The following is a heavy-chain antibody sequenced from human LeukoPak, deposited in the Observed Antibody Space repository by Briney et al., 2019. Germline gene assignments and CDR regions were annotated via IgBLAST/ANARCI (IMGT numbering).Heavy chain of an antibody. CDR2: INPNSGGT. CDR3: ARDLEVVGHYYYYGMDV. J-gene: IGHJ6*02. CDR1: GYTFTGYY. Sequence: ASVKVSCKASGYTFTGYYMHWVRQAPGQGLEWMGWINPNSGGTNYAQKLQGRVTMTTDTSTSTAHMELRSLRSDDTAVYYCARDLEVVGHYYYYGMDVWGQGTTVTVSS. D-gene: IGHD2-15*01. V-gene: IGHV1-2*02.